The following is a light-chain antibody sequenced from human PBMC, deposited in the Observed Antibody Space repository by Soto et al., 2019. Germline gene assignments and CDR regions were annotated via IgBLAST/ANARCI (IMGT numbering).Light chain of an antibody. CDR1: QSVNSN. J-gene: IGKJ1*01. V-gene: IGKV3-15*01. CDR2: GAS. Sequence: EIILTQSPATLSVSSGDRATLSCRASQSVNSNLAWYHQKPGQTPRLLIYGASIRAAGIPARFTGSESGTEFTLSISSLQSEDFAVYYCQQYDDWPWTFGHGTKVEIK. CDR3: QQYDDWPWT.